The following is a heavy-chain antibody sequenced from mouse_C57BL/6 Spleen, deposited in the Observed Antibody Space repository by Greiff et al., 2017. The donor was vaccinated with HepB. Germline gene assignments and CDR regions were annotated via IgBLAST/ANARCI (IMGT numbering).Heavy chain of an antibody. CDR2: ISGGGGNT. CDR3: ARRTGTLWYFDV. CDR1: GFTFSSYT. V-gene: IGHV5-9*04. Sequence: VHLVESGGGLVKPGGSLKLSCAASGFTFSSYTMSWVRQTPEKRLEWVATISGGGGNTYYPDSVKGRFTISRDNAKNTLYLQMSSLRSEDTALYYCARRTGTLWYFDVWGTGTTVTVSS. J-gene: IGHJ1*03. D-gene: IGHD4-1*01.